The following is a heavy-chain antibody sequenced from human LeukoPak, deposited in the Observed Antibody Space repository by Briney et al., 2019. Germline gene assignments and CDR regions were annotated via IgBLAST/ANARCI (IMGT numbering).Heavy chain of an antibody. CDR1: GDSISSGDYY. D-gene: IGHD3-10*01. CDR2: ISSSGST. J-gene: IGHJ6*03. Sequence: PSETLSLTCTVSGDSISSGDYYWSWIRQPAGKGLEWIGRISSSGSTNYNPSLKSRVTMSVDTSKNQFSLKLSSVTAADTAVYYCARGRMVRGVMPLYYYMDVWGKGTTVTISS. V-gene: IGHV4-61*02. CDR3: ARGRMVRGVMPLYYYMDV.